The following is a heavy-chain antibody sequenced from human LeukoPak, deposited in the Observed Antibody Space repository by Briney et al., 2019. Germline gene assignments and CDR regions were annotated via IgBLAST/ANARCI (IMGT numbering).Heavy chain of an antibody. CDR3: ARQSECSSSPGTSDY. CDR1: GYTFTSYS. D-gene: IGHD6-6*01. V-gene: IGHV1-46*01. J-gene: IGHJ4*02. CDR2: INPSGGST. Sequence: ASVKVSCKASGYTFTSYSMHWVRQAPGQGLEWMGIINPSGGSTYYAQKLQGRVTMTRDTSTSTVYMELSSLRSEDTAVYYCARQSECSSSPGTSDYWGQGTLVTVSS.